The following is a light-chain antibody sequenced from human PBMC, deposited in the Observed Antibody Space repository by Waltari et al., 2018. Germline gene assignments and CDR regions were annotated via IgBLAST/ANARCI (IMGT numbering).Light chain of an antibody. CDR1: SSDVGGYNY. V-gene: IGLV2-11*01. CDR2: DVS. Sequence: QSALTQPRSVSGSPGQSVTISCTGTSSDVGGYNYVSWYQQDPGKAPKLMIYDVSKRPAGVPVRFSGSKSGNTASLTISGLQAEDEADYYCCSYAGSYPVVFGGGTKLTVL. J-gene: IGLJ2*01. CDR3: CSYAGSYPVV.